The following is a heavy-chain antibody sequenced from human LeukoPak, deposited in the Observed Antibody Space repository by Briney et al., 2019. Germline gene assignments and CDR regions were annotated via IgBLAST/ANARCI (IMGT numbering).Heavy chain of an antibody. J-gene: IGHJ4*02. CDR3: AKVTFVRLLLVYYFDY. Sequence: PGGTLRLSCAASGFTFSSYGMSWVRQAPGKGLEWVSAISGSGGSTYYADSVKGRFTISRDNSKNTLYLQMNSLRAEDTAVYYCAKVTFVRLLLVYYFDYWGQGTLVTVSS. D-gene: IGHD3-22*01. CDR1: GFTFSSYG. CDR2: ISGSGGST. V-gene: IGHV3-23*01.